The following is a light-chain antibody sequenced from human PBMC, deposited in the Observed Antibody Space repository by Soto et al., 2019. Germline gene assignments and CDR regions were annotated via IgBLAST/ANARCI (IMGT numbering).Light chain of an antibody. CDR1: SSDIGYYDY. J-gene: IGLJ1*01. CDR2: EVN. CDR3: SSHSSSSAYYV. Sequence: QSVLTQPASVSVSPGQSITISCTGTSSDIGYYDYVSWYQHHSGKAPKLIIYEVNNRPSGVSNRFSGSKSVNTASLTISGLQAEDEAEYYCSSHSSSSAYYVFGTGTKVTVL. V-gene: IGLV2-14*01.